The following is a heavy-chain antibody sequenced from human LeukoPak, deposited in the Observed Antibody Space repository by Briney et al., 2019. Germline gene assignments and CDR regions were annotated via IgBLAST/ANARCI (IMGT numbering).Heavy chain of an antibody. D-gene: IGHD1-26*01. J-gene: IGHJ4*02. CDR2: ISYDGSNK. Sequence: GGSLRLSCAASGFTFSSYGMHWVRQAPGKGLEWVAAISYDGSNKYYADSVKGRFTISRDNSKNTLYLQMNSLRAEDTAVYYCAKDHGSYDFDYWGQGTLVTVSS. V-gene: IGHV3-30*18. CDR1: GFTFSSYG. CDR3: AKDHGSYDFDY.